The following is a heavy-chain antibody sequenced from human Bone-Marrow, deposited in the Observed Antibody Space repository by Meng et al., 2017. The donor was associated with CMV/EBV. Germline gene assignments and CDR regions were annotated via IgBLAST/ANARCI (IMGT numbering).Heavy chain of an antibody. V-gene: IGHV3-21*01. CDR1: GFTFSTYS. CDR3: VRVKGVVPAARMDV. Sequence: GGSLRFSCAATGFTFSTYSMNWVRQAPGKGLEWVSSISSSSYYIYYADSVKGRFTISRDNAKNSLYLQMNSMKAEDTAVYYCVRVKGVVPAARMDVWGQGTTVTVSS. J-gene: IGHJ6*02. D-gene: IGHD2-2*01. CDR2: ISSSSYYI.